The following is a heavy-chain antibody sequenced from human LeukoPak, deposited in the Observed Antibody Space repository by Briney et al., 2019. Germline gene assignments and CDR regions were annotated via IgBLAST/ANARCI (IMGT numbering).Heavy chain of an antibody. CDR2: ISSSSSYI. D-gene: IGHD5-24*01. CDR1: GFTFSSYS. V-gene: IGHV3-21*01. CDR3: ARRRDGYAAY. Sequence: GGSLRLSCAAPGFTFSSYSMNWVRQAPGKGLEWVSSISSSSSYIYYADSVKGRFTISRDNAKNSLYQQMNSLRAEDTAVYYCARRRDGYAAYWGQGTLVTVSS. J-gene: IGHJ4*02.